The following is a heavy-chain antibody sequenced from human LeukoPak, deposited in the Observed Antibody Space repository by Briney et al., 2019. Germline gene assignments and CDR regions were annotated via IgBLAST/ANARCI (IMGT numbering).Heavy chain of an antibody. Sequence: SETLSLTCTVSGYSISSGYYWSWIWQSPGKGLEWIGYISYSGSTKYNPSLKSRVTISVDTSKNQFSLKLNSVTAADTALYYCARSYGSGSYFDYWGQGILVTVSS. J-gene: IGHJ4*02. CDR3: ARSYGSGSYFDY. CDR1: GYSISSGYY. CDR2: ISYSGST. V-gene: IGHV4-61*01. D-gene: IGHD3-10*01.